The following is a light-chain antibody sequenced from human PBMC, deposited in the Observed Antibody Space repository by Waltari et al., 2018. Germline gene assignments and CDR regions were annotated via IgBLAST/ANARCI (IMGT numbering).Light chain of an antibody. J-gene: IGKJ5*01. CDR1: QTISTW. CDR2: RAS. V-gene: IGKV1-5*03. CDR3: QQYDSYLIT. Sequence: EIKMTQSPSPLSASVGDTVNLTCRASQTISTWLAWYQQKSGKAPKLLIYRASTLQTGVPSRFSASGSGTEFTLTISSLQPGDFGTYYCQQYDSYLITFGQGTRLEIK.